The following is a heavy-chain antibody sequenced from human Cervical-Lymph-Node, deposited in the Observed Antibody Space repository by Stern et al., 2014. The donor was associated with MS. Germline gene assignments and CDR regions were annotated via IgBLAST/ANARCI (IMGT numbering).Heavy chain of an antibody. CDR3: ARQRYFDY. V-gene: IGHV5-51*01. Sequence: EVQLVESGPEVKRPGESLKISCQASGYTFTSYWLGWVRQMPGKGLEWIAIIFPGGSDIGYSPSFQGQVTISADKSSSTAYLQWNNLKASDTAIYYCARQRYFDYWGQGTLVTVSS. CDR2: IFPGGSDI. J-gene: IGHJ4*02. CDR1: GYTFTSYW.